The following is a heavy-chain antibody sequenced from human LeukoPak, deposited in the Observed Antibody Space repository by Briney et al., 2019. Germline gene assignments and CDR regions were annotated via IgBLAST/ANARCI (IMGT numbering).Heavy chain of an antibody. D-gene: IGHD3-16*01. V-gene: IGHV3-30*18. Sequence: GGSLRLSCAASGFTFSTYGMHWVRQAPGKGLEWVAVISYDGSNKYYADSVKGRFTISRDNSKNTLYLQMNSLRAEDTAVYYCAKSRLPSRGGLVPFDYWGQGTLVTVSS. CDR2: ISYDGSNK. CDR3: AKSRLPSRGGLVPFDY. CDR1: GFTFSTYG. J-gene: IGHJ4*02.